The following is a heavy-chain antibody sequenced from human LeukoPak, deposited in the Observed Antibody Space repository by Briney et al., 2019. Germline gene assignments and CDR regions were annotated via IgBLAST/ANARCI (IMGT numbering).Heavy chain of an antibody. CDR3: ATAYYDFWSGYYSMDY. Sequence: AXVXXXCKAXGYTFTSYGIXWVRQAPGQGLEXMGWISAYNGNTNYAQKLQGRVTMTTDTSTSTAYMELRSLRSDDTAVYYCATAYYDFWSGYYSMDYWGQGTLVTVSS. CDR1: GYTFTSYG. J-gene: IGHJ4*02. V-gene: IGHV1-18*01. D-gene: IGHD3-3*01. CDR2: ISAYNGNT.